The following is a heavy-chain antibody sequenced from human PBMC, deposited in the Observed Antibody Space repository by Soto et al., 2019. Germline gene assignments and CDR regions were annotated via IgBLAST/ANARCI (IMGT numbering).Heavy chain of an antibody. V-gene: IGHV3-53*04. CDR1: GFTVSSNY. D-gene: IGHD4-4*01. Sequence: EVQLVESGGGLVQPGGSLRLSCAASGFTVSSNYMSWVRQAPGKGLEWVSVIYSGGSTYYADSVKGRFTISRHNSKNRLYLQMNCLIAEDTAVYYCARDRGTVTDDPFDIWGQGTMVTVSS. CDR3: ARDRGTVTDDPFDI. CDR2: IYSGGST. J-gene: IGHJ3*02.